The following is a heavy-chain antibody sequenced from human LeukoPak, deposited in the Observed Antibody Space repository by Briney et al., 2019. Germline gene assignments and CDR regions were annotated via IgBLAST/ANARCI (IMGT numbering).Heavy chain of an antibody. CDR1: GFTFSNAW. CDR3: TTEWNYGSGSIFDY. CDR2: IKRKSDGETT. D-gene: IGHD3-10*01. V-gene: IGHV3-15*01. Sequence: PGGSLRLSCATSGFTFSNAWMSWVRQAPGKGLEWVSRIKRKSDGETTDYAASVKGRFAISRDDSKNTVPLQMNSLKTEDTAVYYCTTEWNYGSGSIFDYWGQGTLVTVSS. J-gene: IGHJ4*02.